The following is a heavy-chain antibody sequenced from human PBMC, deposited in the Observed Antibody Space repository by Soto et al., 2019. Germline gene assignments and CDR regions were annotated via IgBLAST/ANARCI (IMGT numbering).Heavy chain of an antibody. CDR2: ISSSSNYI. J-gene: IGHJ4*01. D-gene: IGHD2-2*01. Sequence: GGSLRLSCVASGFTFSSVWMSWVRQAPGKGLEWVSNISSSSNYIYYADSVKGRFTISRDNAKNSLYLQMNSLRAEDTAVYYCARATRDIVVVPAALRPFDYWGHGTLVTVSS. CDR3: ARATRDIVVVPAALRPFDY. CDR1: GFTFSSVW. V-gene: IGHV3-21*01.